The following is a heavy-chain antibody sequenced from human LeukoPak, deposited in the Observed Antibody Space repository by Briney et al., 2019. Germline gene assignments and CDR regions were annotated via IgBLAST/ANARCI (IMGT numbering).Heavy chain of an antibody. CDR2: ISSSGSTI. V-gene: IGHV3-48*03. Sequence: GGSLRLSCAASGFTFSSYEMNWVRQAPGKGLEWVSYISSSGSTIYYADSVKGRFTISRDNAKNSLYLQMNSLRAEDTAVYYCARGEAISGSYDWFDPWGQGTLVTVSS. CDR1: GFTFSSYE. CDR3: ARGEAISGSYDWFDP. J-gene: IGHJ5*02. D-gene: IGHD1-26*01.